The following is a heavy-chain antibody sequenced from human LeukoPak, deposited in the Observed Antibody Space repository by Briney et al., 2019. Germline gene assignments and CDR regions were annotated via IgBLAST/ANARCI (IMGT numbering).Heavy chain of an antibody. Sequence: SETLSLTCTVSGGSISSYYWSWIRQPPGKGLEVVWNIYYSWNTNYNPSLKSRVTISVDTSKNQFSLKLSSVTAADTAVYYCARHGYYRGCFDPWGQGPLVTVSS. CDR3: ARHGYYRGCFDP. J-gene: IGHJ5*02. CDR1: GGSISSYY. V-gene: IGHV4-59*01. CDR2: IYYSWNT. D-gene: IGHD3-22*01.